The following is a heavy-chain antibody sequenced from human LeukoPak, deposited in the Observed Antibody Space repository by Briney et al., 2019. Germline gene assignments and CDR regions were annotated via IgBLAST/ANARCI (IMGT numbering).Heavy chain of an antibody. CDR2: IRSKIYGGTP. CDR1: GFTFGDYA. J-gene: IGHJ4*02. Sequence: SGGFLRLSCTASGFTFGDYAMTWVRQAPGKGLEWVGFIRSKIYGGTPEYAASVKGRFTISRDDSKGIAYLQMNSLKTEDTAVYYCTRDQTPYYWGQGTLVTVSS. CDR3: TRDQTPYY. V-gene: IGHV3-49*04.